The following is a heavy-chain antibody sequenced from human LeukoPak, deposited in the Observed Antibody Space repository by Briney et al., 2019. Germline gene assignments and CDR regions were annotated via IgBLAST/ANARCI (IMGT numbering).Heavy chain of an antibody. CDR2: MNPNSGNT. V-gene: IGHV1-8*01. D-gene: IGHD2-2*01. J-gene: IGHJ6*02. Sequence: ASVKVSCKASGYTFTSYDINWVRQATGQGLEWMGWMNPNSGNTGYAQKFQGRVTMTRNTSISTAYMELSSLSSEDTAVYYCATARPYCSSTSCYYYGMDVWGQGTTVTVSS. CDR1: GYTFTSYD. CDR3: ATARPYCSSTSCYYYGMDV.